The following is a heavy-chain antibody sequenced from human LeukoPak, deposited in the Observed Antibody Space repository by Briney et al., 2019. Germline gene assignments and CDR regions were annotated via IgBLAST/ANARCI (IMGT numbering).Heavy chain of an antibody. V-gene: IGHV3-7*01. D-gene: IGHD6-13*01. J-gene: IGHJ4*02. CDR3: AKDRRAAAGYFDY. CDR2: IKEDGSEQ. Sequence: PGGSLRLSCTASGFTFSRHWISWVRQTPGKGLEWVANIKEDGSEQYYADSVKGRFTISRDNSKNTLYLQMNSLRAEDTAVYYCAKDRRAAAGYFDYWGQGTLVTVSS. CDR1: GFTFSRHW.